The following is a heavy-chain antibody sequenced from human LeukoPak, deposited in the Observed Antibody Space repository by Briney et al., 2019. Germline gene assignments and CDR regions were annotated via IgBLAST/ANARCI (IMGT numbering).Heavy chain of an antibody. CDR1: GGSISSHY. J-gene: IGHJ4*02. CDR3: ARESGVSGVPQFDY. V-gene: IGHV4-59*11. CDR2: IYYSGST. D-gene: IGHD3-3*01. Sequence: ASETLSLTCTVSGGSISSHYWSWIRQPPGKGLEWIGYIYYSGSTNYNPSLKSRVTISVDTSKNQFSLKLSSVTAADTAVYYCARESGVSGVPQFDYWGQGTLVTVSS.